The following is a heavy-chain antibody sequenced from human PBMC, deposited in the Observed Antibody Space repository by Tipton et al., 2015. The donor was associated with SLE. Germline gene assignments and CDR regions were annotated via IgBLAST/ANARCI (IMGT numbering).Heavy chain of an antibody. V-gene: IGHV4-38-2*01. CDR2: IYHSGNT. D-gene: IGHD3-10*01. CDR1: DYSISSGYY. Sequence: TLSLTCAVSDYSISSGYYWGWIRQPPGKGLEWIGYIYHSGNTYYNPSLKSRVTISVDTSKNQFSLKLSSVTAADTAVYYCARALVRGVICMDVWGQGTTVTVSS. J-gene: IGHJ6*02. CDR3: ARALVRGVICMDV.